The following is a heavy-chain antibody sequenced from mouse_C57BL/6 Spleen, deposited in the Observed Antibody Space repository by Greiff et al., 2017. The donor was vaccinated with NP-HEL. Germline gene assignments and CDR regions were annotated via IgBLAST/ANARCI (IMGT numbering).Heavy chain of an antibody. Sequence: EVQLQQSGPELVKPGASVKISCKASGYTFTDYYMNWVKQSHGKSLEWIGDINPINGGTSYNQKFKGKATLTVDKSSSTAYMELRSLTSEDSAVYYCARRDRDWYFDVWGTGTTVTVSS. J-gene: IGHJ1*03. CDR2: INPINGGT. V-gene: IGHV1-26*01. D-gene: IGHD3-3*01. CDR3: ARRDRDWYFDV. CDR1: GYTFTDYY.